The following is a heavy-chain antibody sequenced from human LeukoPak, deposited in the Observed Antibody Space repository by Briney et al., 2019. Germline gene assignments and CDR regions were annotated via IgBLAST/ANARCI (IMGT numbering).Heavy chain of an antibody. D-gene: IGHD3-10*01. CDR3: GREFFYGSGSYSY. CDR1: RFTFRSYT. J-gene: IGHJ4*02. CDR2: IDRSSSHI. Sequence: PGGSLRLSCTESRFTFRSYTMNWVRQAPGKGLEWVSSIDRSSSHIYYADSVKGRFAISRDNAKNSLYLQMNSLRAEDTAVYYCGREFFYGSGSYSYWGKGTLVTVSS. V-gene: IGHV3-21*01.